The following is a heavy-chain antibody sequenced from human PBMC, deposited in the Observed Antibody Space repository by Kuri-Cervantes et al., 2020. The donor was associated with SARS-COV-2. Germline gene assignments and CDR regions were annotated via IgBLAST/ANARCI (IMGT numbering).Heavy chain of an antibody. Sequence: GGSLRLSCAASGFTFSSYGMHWVRQAPGKGLERVSPIVGPSNSYIYYADSVKGRFTMSRDNAKDSLYLQMNSLRADDTAVYYCARVYYYYGMDVWGQGTTVTVSS. CDR3: ARVYYYYGMDV. CDR2: IVGPSNSYI. V-gene: IGHV3-21*06. J-gene: IGHJ6*02. CDR1: GFTFSSYG.